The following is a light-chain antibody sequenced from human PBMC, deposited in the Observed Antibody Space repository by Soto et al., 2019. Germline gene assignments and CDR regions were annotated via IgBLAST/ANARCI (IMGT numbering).Light chain of an antibody. Sequence: QSVLTQPPSVSGAPGQRVTIPCTGSGSNIGAGYAVHWYQQVPGTAPKLLIYANNNRPSGVPDRFSGSKSATSASLVISGLQAEDEGDYYCGSYTTSTARFVFGTGTKVTVL. J-gene: IGLJ1*01. V-gene: IGLV1-40*01. CDR1: GSNIGAGYA. CDR3: GSYTTSTARFV. CDR2: ANN.